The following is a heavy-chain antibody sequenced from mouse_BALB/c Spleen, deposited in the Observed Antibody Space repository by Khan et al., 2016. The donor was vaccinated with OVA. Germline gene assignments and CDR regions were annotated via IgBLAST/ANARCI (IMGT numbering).Heavy chain of an antibody. J-gene: IGHJ2*01. CDR1: GLNIKDTY. CDR2: IDPPNGTT. V-gene: IGHV14-3*02. Sequence: VQLQQSGAELVKSGATVKLSCTASGLNIKDTYMHWLKQLPEQGLEWIGRIDPPNGTTKYVPKFQAKSTITADTSSNTASMQISSLTSGDTAVYYGARMARKWGQGTTLTVSS. CDR3: ARMARK.